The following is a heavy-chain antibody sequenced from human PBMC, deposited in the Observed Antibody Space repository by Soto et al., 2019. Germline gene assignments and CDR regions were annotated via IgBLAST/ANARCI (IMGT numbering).Heavy chain of an antibody. J-gene: IGHJ6*02. V-gene: IGHV4-31*03. CDR2: IYYSGST. CDR1: GGSISSGGYY. Sequence: ASETLSLTCTVSGGSISSGGYYWSWIRQHPGKGLEWIGYIYYSGSTYYNPSLKSRVTISVDTSKNQFSLKLSSVTAADTAVYYCARGDTAMVLINYYYYGMDVWGQGTTVTVSS. D-gene: IGHD5-18*01. CDR3: ARGDTAMVLINYYYYGMDV.